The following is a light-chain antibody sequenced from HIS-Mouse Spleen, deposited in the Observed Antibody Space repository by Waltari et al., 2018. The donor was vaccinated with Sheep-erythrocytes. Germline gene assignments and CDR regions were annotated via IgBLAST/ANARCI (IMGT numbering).Light chain of an antibody. CDR2: EGS. V-gene: IGLV2-23*01. J-gene: IGLJ3*02. CDR3: CSYAGSSTFWV. Sequence: QSALTQPASVSGSPGQSITISCTGTSSAVGSYNLFSVYQQHPGKAPKLMIYEGSKRPSGVSNRFSGSKSGNTASLTISGLQAEDEADYYCCSYAGSSTFWVFGGGTKLTVL. CDR1: SSAVGSYNL.